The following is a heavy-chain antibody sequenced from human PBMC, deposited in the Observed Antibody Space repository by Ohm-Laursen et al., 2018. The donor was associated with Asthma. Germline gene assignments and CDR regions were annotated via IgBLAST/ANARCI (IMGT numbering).Heavy chain of an antibody. J-gene: IGHJ4*02. CDR1: GYTFTGHY. D-gene: IGHD2/OR15-2a*01. Sequence: SVKVSCKASGYTFTGHYMQWVRQAPGQGLEWMGRINPDNGGTKYAQKFQGRVTMTRDTSISTAYLELNSLTSEDTAVYYCARENSLAFDYLYWGPGTLVTVSS. CDR3: ARENSLAFDYLY. CDR2: INPDNGGT. V-gene: IGHV1-2*06.